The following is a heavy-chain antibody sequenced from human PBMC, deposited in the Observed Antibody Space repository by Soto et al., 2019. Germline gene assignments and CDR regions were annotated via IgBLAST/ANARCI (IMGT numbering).Heavy chain of an antibody. CDR1: GGSISSSSYY. CDR3: ARLSRYCSSTSCYMGVYYYYYYGMDV. Sequence: SETLSLTCTVSGGSISSSSYYWGWIRQPPGKGLEWIGSIYYSGSTYYNPSLKSRVTISVDTSKNQFSLKLSSVTAADTAVYYCARLSRYCSSTSCYMGVYYYYYYGMDVWGQGTTVTVS. V-gene: IGHV4-39*01. J-gene: IGHJ6*02. CDR2: IYYSGST. D-gene: IGHD2-2*02.